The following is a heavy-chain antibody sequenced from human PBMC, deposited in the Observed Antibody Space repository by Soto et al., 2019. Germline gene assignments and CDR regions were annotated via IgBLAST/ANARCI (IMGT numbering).Heavy chain of an antibody. J-gene: IGHJ5*02. D-gene: IGHD3-3*01. CDR3: ARDNSDYDFWSGYRT. CDR1: GYTLTSYA. V-gene: IGHV1-3*01. Sequence: ASVKVSCKASGYTLTSYAMHWVRQAPGQRLEWMGWINAGNGNTKYSQKFQGRVTITRDTSASTAYMELSSLRSEDTAVYYCARDNSDYDFWSGYRTWGQGTLVTVSS. CDR2: INAGNGNT.